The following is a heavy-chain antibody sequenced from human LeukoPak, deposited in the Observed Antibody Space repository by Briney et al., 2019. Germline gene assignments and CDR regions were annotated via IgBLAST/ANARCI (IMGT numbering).Heavy chain of an antibody. CDR2: INPNSGGT. V-gene: IGHV1-2*02. Sequence: ASVKVSCKASGYTFTGYYMHWVRQAPGQGLEWMGWINPNSGGTNYAQKFQGRVTMTRDTSISTAYMELSRLRSDDTAVYYCAREFIVGATTLYYYYYYMDVWGKGTTVTISS. D-gene: IGHD1-26*01. CDR1: GYTFTGYY. CDR3: AREFIVGATTLYYYYYYMDV. J-gene: IGHJ6*03.